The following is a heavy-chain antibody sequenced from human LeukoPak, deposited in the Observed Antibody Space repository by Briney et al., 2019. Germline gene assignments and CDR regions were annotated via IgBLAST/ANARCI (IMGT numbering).Heavy chain of an antibody. CDR2: IYSGGTT. Sequence: GGSLRLSCAASGFTVSSNYMTWVRQAPGKGLEWVSVIYSGGTTYYADSVKGRFTISRDNSKNTLYLQVKSLRAEDTAVYYCARLVRDAFDIWGQGTMVTVSS. CDR1: GFTVSSNY. J-gene: IGHJ3*02. CDR3: ARLVRDAFDI. V-gene: IGHV3-53*01.